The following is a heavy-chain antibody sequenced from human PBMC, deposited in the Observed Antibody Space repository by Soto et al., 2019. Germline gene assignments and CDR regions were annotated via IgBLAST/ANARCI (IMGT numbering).Heavy chain of an antibody. J-gene: IGHJ4*02. Sequence: TGGSLRLSCAASGFTFSDYYMSWIRQAPGKGLEWVSYISSSSSYTNYADSVKGRFTISRDNAKNSLYLQMNSLRAEDTAVYYCARGSSSWYVYWGQGTLVTVSS. CDR3: ARGSSSWYVY. CDR2: ISSSSSYT. V-gene: IGHV3-11*06. D-gene: IGHD6-13*01. CDR1: GFTFSDYY.